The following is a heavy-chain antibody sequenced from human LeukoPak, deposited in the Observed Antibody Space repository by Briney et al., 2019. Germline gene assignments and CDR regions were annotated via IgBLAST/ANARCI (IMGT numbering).Heavy chain of an antibody. CDR1: GFAFSSYG. CDR2: ISYDGSNK. Sequence: GGSLRLSCAASGFAFSSYGMHWGRQAPGKGLEWVAVISYDGSNKNYADSVKGRFTISRDNSKNTQYLQMNSLRAEDRAVYYCAKDGGSDGGFDYWGQGTLVTVSS. J-gene: IGHJ4*02. CDR3: AKDGGSDGGFDY. D-gene: IGHD4-23*01. V-gene: IGHV3-30*18.